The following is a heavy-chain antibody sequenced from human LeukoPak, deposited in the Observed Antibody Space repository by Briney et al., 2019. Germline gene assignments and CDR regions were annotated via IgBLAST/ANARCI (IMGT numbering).Heavy chain of an antibody. CDR1: GFTFSSYG. V-gene: IGHV3-30*18. J-gene: IGHJ4*02. CDR3: AKDGGRVAAALDF. CDR2: ISSDGSDK. Sequence: PGRSLSLSCAASGFTFSSYGMHWVRQAPGKGLEWVAVISSDGSDKYYGDSVKGRLTISRDNSMNTLYLQMNSLRVEDTAVYYCAKDGGRVAAALDFWGQGTPVTVSS. D-gene: IGHD6-13*01.